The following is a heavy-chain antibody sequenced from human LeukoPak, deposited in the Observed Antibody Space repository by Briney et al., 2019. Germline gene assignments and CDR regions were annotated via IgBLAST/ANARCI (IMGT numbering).Heavy chain of an antibody. CDR3: ARPALSYNWFDP. D-gene: IGHD3-10*01. Sequence: PSETLSLTCTVSGGSISSSSYYWGWIRQPPGKGLEWIGSIYYSGSTYYNPSLKSRVTISVDTSKNQFSLKLSSVTAADTAVYYCARPALSYNWFDPWGQGTLVTVSS. CDR1: GGSISSSSYY. V-gene: IGHV4-39*01. CDR2: IYYSGST. J-gene: IGHJ5*02.